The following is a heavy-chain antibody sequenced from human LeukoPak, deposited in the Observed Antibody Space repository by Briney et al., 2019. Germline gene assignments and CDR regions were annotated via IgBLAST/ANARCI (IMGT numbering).Heavy chain of an antibody. J-gene: IGHJ4*02. CDR2: IIPIFGTA. V-gene: IGHV1-69*06. D-gene: IGHD4-17*01. CDR1: GGTFSSYA. CDR3: ARGGDYGVKIDY. Sequence: SVKVSCKASGGTFSSYAVSWVRQAPGQGLQWMGGIIPIFGTANYAQKFQGRVTITADKSTSTAYMELSSLRSEDTAVYYCARGGDYGVKIDYWGQGTLVTVSS.